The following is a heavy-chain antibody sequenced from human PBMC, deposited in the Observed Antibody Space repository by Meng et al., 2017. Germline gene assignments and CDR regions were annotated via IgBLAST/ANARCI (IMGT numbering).Heavy chain of an antibody. CDR2: TRNKANSYTT. Sequence: GESLKISCAASGFTFSDHYMDWVRQAPGKGLEWVGRTRNKANSYTTEYAASVKGRFTISRDDSKNSLYLQMNSLKTEDTAVYYCARLLRYFAVWGQGTLVTVSS. D-gene: IGHD3-9*01. CDR3: ARLLRYFAV. CDR1: GFTFSDHY. V-gene: IGHV3-72*01. J-gene: IGHJ4*02.